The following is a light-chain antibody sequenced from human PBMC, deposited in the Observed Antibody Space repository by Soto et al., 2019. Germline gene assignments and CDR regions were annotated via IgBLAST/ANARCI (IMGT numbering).Light chain of an antibody. CDR1: QSVGSN. CDR3: LQRDSGLT. V-gene: IGKV3-11*01. Sequence: EIVLTQSPTTLSLSPGERATLSCRASQSVGSNLAWFQEKPGQPPSLLIYDASNRATGIPARFSGSGSATDFTLTISRLEPEDFAGYYWLQRDSGLTFGGGTKVEI. J-gene: IGKJ4*01. CDR2: DAS.